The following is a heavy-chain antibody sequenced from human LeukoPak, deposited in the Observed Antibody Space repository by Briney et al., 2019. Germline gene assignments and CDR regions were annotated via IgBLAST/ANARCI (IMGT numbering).Heavy chain of an antibody. J-gene: IGHJ1*01. D-gene: IGHD6-13*01. CDR2: IWYDGSNK. V-gene: IGHV3-33*01. CDR1: GFTFSSYG. Sequence: GGPLRLSCAASGFTFSSYGMHWVRQAPGKGLEWVAVIWYDGSNKYYADSVKGRFTISRDNSKNTLYLQMNSLRAEDTAVYYCARDQDSSSWYGYFQHWGQGTLVTVSS. CDR3: ARDQDSSSWYGYFQH.